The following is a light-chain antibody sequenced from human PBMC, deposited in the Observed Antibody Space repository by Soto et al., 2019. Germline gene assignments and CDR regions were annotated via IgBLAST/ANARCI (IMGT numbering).Light chain of an antibody. CDR3: ASWDSNLSTVI. Sequence: QSVLTQPPPVSAAPGQKVTISCSGSSSNIGNNDVSWYQHLPGTAPKLLIYDNNERPSGIPDRFSGSRSGTSATLGITGLQTGDEADYYCASWDSNLSTVIFGGGTKLTVL. CDR2: DNN. J-gene: IGLJ2*01. CDR1: SSNIGNND. V-gene: IGLV1-51*01.